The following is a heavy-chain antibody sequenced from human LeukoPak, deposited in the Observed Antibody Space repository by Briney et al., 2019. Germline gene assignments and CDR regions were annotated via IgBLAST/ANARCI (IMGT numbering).Heavy chain of an antibody. CDR1: GFTFSSYS. D-gene: IGHD2-8*01. Sequence: VGSLRLSCAASGFTFSSYSMNWVRQAPGKGLEWVSSISSSSSYIYYADSVKGRFTISRDNAKNSLYLQMNSLRAEDTAVYYCARDGSNGVFYMDVWGKGTTVTVSS. J-gene: IGHJ6*03. V-gene: IGHV3-21*01. CDR3: ARDGSNGVFYMDV. CDR2: ISSSSSYI.